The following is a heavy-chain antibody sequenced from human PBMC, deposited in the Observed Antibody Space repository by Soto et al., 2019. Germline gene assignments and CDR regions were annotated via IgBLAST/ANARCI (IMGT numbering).Heavy chain of an antibody. CDR3: AQDLRPDGVWDFDY. V-gene: IGHV3-23*01. CDR1: GFTFSSYT. Sequence: VQLLESGGGLVQPGGSLRLSCAASGFTFSSYTMNWVRQAPGKGLEWVSGINSGGRTYYADSVKGRFTISRDDSKNTLYLQIINLGAEDTAVYYCAQDLRPDGVWDFDYWGQGTLVTVAS. CDR2: INSGGRT. J-gene: IGHJ4*02. D-gene: IGHD4-17*01.